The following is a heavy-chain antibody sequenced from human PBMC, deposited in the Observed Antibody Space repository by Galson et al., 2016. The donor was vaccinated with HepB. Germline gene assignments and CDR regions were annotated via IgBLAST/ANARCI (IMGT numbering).Heavy chain of an antibody. CDR3: AVGGHVDY. CDR1: GFTFSDYP. V-gene: IGHV3-30-3*01. D-gene: IGHD1-26*01. CDR2: ISHDAIHT. Sequence: SLRLSCATSGFTFSDYPMYWIRQAPGEGLEWVAQISHDAIHTSYADSLKGRFTISRDNSKNTLYLQMNSLRVDDTAVYYCAVGGHVDYCGQGTLVTVSS. J-gene: IGHJ4*02.